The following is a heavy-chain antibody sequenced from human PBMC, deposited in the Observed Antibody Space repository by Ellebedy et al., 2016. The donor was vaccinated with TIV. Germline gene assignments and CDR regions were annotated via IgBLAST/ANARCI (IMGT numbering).Heavy chain of an antibody. CDR3: ARLILDTAMVTAYYYGMDV. D-gene: IGHD5-18*01. Sequence: GESLKISCAASGFTFSDYYMSWIRQAPGKGLEWVSYISSSGSTIYYADSVKGRFTISTDNAKNSLYLQMNSLRAEDTAVYYCARLILDTAMVTAYYYGMDVWGQGTTVTVSS. CDR2: ISSSGSTI. CDR1: GFTFSDYY. J-gene: IGHJ6*02. V-gene: IGHV3-11*01.